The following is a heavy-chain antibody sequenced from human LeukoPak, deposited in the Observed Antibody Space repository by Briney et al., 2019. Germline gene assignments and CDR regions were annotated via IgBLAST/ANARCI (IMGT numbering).Heavy chain of an antibody. D-gene: IGHD2-2*01. J-gene: IGHJ3*02. Sequence: SCAASGFTFSSYAISWVRQAPGQGLEWMGGIIPIFGTANYAQKFQGRVTITADKSTSTAYMELSSLRSEDTAVYYCARGAHCSSTSCPRDHAFDIWGQGTMVTVSS. V-gene: IGHV1-69*06. CDR3: ARGAHCSSTSCPRDHAFDI. CDR1: GFTFSSYA. CDR2: IIPIFGTA.